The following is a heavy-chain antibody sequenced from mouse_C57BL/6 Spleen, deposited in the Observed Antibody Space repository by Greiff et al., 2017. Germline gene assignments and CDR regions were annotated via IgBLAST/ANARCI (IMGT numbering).Heavy chain of an antibody. Sequence: EVNVVESGGGLVKPGGSLKLSCAASGFTFSDYGMHWVRQAPEKGLEWVAYISSGSSTIYYADTVKGRFTISRDNAKNTLFLQMTSLRSEDTAMYYCAREGPPPFDYWGQGTTLTVSS. V-gene: IGHV5-17*01. J-gene: IGHJ2*01. CDR3: AREGPPPFDY. CDR2: ISSGSSTI. CDR1: GFTFSDYG. D-gene: IGHD3-3*01.